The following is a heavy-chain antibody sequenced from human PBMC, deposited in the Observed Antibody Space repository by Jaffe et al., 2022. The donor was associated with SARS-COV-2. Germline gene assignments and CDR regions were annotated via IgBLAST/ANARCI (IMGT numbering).Heavy chain of an antibody. CDR2: ISYDGSNK. Sequence: QVQLVESGGGVVQPGRSLRLSCAASGFTFSSYGMHWVRQAPGKGLEWVAVISYDGSNKYYADSVKGRFTISRDNSKNTLYLQMNSLRAEDTAVYYCATLGATTFFNAFDIWGQGTMVTVSS. V-gene: IGHV3-30*03. D-gene: IGHD1-26*01. J-gene: IGHJ3*02. CDR3: ATLGATTFFNAFDI. CDR1: GFTFSSYG.